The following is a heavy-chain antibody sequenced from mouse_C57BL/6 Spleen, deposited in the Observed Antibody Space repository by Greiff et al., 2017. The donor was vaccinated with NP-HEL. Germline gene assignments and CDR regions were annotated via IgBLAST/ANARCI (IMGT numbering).Heavy chain of an antibody. V-gene: IGHV5-9-1*02. CDR2: ISSGGDYI. D-gene: IGHD1-1*01. CDR1: GFTFSSYA. CDR3: TREYNYYGSSYGFAY. Sequence: EVQLVESGEGLVKPGGSLKLSCAASGFTFSSYAMSWVRQTPEKRLEWVAYISSGGDYIYYADTVKGRFTISRDNARNTLYLQMSSLKSEDTAMYYCTREYNYYGSSYGFAYGGQGTLVTVSA. J-gene: IGHJ3*01.